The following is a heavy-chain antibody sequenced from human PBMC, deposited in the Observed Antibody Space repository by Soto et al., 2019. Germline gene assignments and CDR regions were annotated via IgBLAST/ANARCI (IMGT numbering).Heavy chain of an antibody. J-gene: IGHJ6*01. D-gene: IGHD3-10*01. CDR3: GRGVRGWCRELLNYSYGVEV. CDR1: GFTFSSYW. V-gene: IGHV3-74*01. Sequence: GSLRLSCAASGFTFSSYWMHWVRQAPGKGLVWVSRINSDGSSTSYADSVKGRFTISRDNAKNTLYLQMNSLRAEDTAVYYCGRGVRGWCRELLNYSYGVEVWGQGPKVSVAS. CDR2: INSDGSST.